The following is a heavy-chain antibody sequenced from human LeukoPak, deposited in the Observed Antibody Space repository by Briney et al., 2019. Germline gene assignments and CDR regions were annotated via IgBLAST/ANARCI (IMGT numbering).Heavy chain of an antibody. D-gene: IGHD4-17*01. Sequence: ASVKVSCKASGDTFSSYAISWVRQAPGQGLEWMGGIIPIFGTANYAQKFQGRVTITADESTSTAYMELSSLRSEDTAVYYCARESFTVTTFFDYWGQGTLVTVSS. CDR2: IIPIFGTA. CDR1: GDTFSSYA. V-gene: IGHV1-69*01. CDR3: ARESFTVTTFFDY. J-gene: IGHJ4*02.